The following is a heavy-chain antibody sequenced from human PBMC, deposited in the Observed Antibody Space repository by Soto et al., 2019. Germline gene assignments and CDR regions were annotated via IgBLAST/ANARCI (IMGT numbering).Heavy chain of an antibody. CDR2: IYYSGST. Sequence: QVQLQESGPGLVKPSETLSLTCTVSGGSISSYYWSWIRQPPGKGLEWIGYIYYSGSTSYNPSLKGRVTISVGTSKNQFSLKLSSVTASDTAVFFCGRRHGPFDFWGQGTLVTVSS. V-gene: IGHV4-59*01. J-gene: IGHJ4*02. CDR3: GRRHGPFDF. CDR1: GGSISSYY.